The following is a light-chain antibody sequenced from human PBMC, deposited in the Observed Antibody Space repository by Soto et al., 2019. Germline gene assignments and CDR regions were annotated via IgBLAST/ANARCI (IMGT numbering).Light chain of an antibody. J-gene: IGKJ4*01. V-gene: IGKV1-33*01. Sequence: DIPMTQSPSSLSASVGARVSIACQSSHDGCWNLNWFQQKPGEATKLLIYDASTLERGVPSRFSGSGSGTDFTLTISSLQPEDVATYYSQQYSSRLSFGGGTEVDLK. CDR3: QQYSSRLS. CDR1: HDGCWN. CDR2: DAS.